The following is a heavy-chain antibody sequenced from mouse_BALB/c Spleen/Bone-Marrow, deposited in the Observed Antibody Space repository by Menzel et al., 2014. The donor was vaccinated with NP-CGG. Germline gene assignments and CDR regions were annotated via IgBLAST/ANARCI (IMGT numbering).Heavy chain of an antibody. CDR3: ARDPYYYGFDY. CDR2: INPSTGYT. J-gene: IGHJ2*01. D-gene: IGHD1-1*01. CDR1: GYTFTSYW. Sequence: VQLQQSGAELAKPGASVKMSCKASGYTFTSYWMHWVKQRPGQGLEWIGYINPSTGYTEYNQKFKDKATLTADKSSSTDYMQLSSLKSEDSAVYYCARDPYYYGFDYWGQGTTLTVSS. V-gene: IGHV1-7*01.